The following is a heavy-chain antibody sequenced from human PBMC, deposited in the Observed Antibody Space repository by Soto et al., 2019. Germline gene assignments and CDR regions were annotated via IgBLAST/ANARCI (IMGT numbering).Heavy chain of an antibody. D-gene: IGHD3-10*01. CDR3: VRKGFGALTGPVDV. J-gene: IGHJ6*02. CDR2: INHSGST. Sequence: SETLSLTCAVYGGSFSGYYWCWIRQPPGKGLEWIGEINHSGSTNYNPSLKSRVTISVDTSKSQFSLKLTSVTATDTAGYYCVRKGFGALTGPVDVWGQGTTVS. CDR1: GGSFSGYY. V-gene: IGHV4-34*01.